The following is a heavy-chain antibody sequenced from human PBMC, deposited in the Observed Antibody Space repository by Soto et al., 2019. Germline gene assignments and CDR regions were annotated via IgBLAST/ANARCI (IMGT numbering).Heavy chain of an antibody. D-gene: IGHD3-22*01. CDR1: GFTFSSYV. CDR2: ISNDGSNK. CDR3: AKNYDSSGYPRYFDY. V-gene: IGHV3-30*18. J-gene: IGHJ4*02. Sequence: GGSLRLSCAASGFTFSSYVMHWVRQAPGKGLEWVAAISNDGSNKHYADSVKGRFTISRDNSKNTVYLQMNSLGAEDTAVYYCAKNYDSSGYPRYFDYWGQGTLVTVSS.